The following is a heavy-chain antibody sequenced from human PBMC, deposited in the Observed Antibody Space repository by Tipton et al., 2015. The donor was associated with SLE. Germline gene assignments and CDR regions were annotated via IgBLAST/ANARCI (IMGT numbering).Heavy chain of an antibody. CDR3: ARYPGRTYPVDY. Sequence: SLRLSCEASGFTFSTYWMTWVRLAPGKGLEWVANIKHDGSETYYVDSVRGRFTVFRDNAKNSLYLQMDSLRAEDTAVYYCARYPGRTYPVDYWGQGTLVTVSS. V-gene: IGHV3-7*01. J-gene: IGHJ4*02. CDR2: IKHDGSET. CDR1: GFTFSTYW.